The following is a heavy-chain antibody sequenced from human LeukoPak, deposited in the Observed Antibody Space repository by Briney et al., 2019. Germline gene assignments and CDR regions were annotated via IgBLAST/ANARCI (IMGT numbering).Heavy chain of an antibody. J-gene: IGHJ4*02. Sequence: GGSLRLSCAASGFTFSSYWMNWVRQAPGKGLEWGANIKPDGSDEYYVDSVKGRFTISRDNAENSLYLQMNSLRAEDTAVYYCARENFQYWAQGALVTVSS. CDR1: GFTFSSYW. CDR3: ARENFQY. V-gene: IGHV3-7*04. CDR2: IKPDGSDE.